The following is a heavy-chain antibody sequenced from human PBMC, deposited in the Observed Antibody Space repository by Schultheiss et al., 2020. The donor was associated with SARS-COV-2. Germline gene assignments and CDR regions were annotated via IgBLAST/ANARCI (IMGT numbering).Heavy chain of an antibody. CDR1: GGSFSGYY. V-gene: IGHV4-34*01. D-gene: IGHD3-22*01. Sequence: GSLRLSCAVYGGSFSGYYWSWIRQPPGKGLEWIGEINHSGSTNYNPSLKSRVTISVDTSKNQFSLKLSSVTAADTAVYYCAREGTTSGYYYYWGQGILVTVSS. J-gene: IGHJ4*02. CDR3: AREGTTSGYYYY. CDR2: INHSGST.